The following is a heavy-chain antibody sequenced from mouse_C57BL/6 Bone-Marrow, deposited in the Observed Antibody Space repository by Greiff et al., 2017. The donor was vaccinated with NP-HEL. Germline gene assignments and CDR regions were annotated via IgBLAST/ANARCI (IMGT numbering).Heavy chain of an antibody. D-gene: IGHD2-1*01. V-gene: IGHV1-5*01. CDR2: ISPGNSDT. Sequence: DVQLQESGTVLARPGASVKMSCKTSGYTFTSYWMHWVKQRPGQGLEWIGAISPGNSDTSYNQKFKGKAKLTAVTSASTAYMELSSLTNEDSAVYYCTYGNYYYAMDYWGQGTSVTVSS. CDR1: GYTFTSYW. J-gene: IGHJ4*01. CDR3: TYGNYYYAMDY.